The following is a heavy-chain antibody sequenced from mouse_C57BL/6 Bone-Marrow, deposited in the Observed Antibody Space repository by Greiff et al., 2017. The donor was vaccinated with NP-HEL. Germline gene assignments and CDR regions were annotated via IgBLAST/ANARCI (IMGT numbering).Heavy chain of an antibody. D-gene: IGHD2-5*01. V-gene: IGHV5-6*01. Sequence: EVMLVESGGDLVKPGGSLKLSCAASGFTFSSYGMSWVRQTPDKRLEWVATISSGGSYTYYPDSVKGRFTISRDNAKNTLYLQMSSLTSEDTAMYYCARSRNYPYYFGFWGQGNTLTVTS. J-gene: IGHJ2*01. CDR3: ARSRNYPYYFGF. CDR2: ISSGGSYT. CDR1: GFTFSSYG.